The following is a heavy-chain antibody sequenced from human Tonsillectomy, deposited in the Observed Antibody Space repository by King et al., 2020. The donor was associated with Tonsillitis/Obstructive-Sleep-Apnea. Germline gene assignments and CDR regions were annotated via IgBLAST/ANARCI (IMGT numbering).Heavy chain of an antibody. CDR1: GFSFTNAW. CDR2: IKSKTYGGTT. J-gene: IGHJ4*02. V-gene: IGHV3-15*01. Sequence: VQLVESGGGLVKPGGSLRLSCRGSGFSFTNAWMSWVRQAPGKGLEWVGRIKSKTYGGTTDYAVPGKGRFTISRDESTNTVYLQMDSLKTEDTAVYYCVTEGVEDDYWGQGTLVTVSS. D-gene: IGHD1-1*01. CDR3: VTEGVEDDY.